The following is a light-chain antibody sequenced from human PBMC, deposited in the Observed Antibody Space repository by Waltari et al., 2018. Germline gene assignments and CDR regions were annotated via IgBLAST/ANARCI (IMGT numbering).Light chain of an antibody. V-gene: IGKV3-11*01. CDR1: QRVSSS. J-gene: IGKJ3*01. Sequence: EIVLTQSPATLSLSPGERANLSCRASQRVSSSVAWYQQKPGQAPRLLIYDVSNRATGIPDRFSGSGSGTDFTLTISSLEPEDIAVYYCQQRSDFITFGPGTKVDIK. CDR2: DVS. CDR3: QQRSDFIT.